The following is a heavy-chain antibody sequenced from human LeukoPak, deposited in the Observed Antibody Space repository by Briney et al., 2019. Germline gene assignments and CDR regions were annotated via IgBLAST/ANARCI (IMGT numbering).Heavy chain of an antibody. V-gene: IGHV3-23*01. J-gene: IGHJ6*04. CDR1: GFTFSSYG. CDR3: AELGITMIGGV. D-gene: IGHD3-10*02. Sequence: GGSLRLSCAASGFTFSSYGMSWVRQAPGKGLEGVSAISGSGGSTYYADPVKGRFTISRDNSKNTLYLQMNSLRAEDTAVYYCAELGITMIGGVWGKGTTVTISS. CDR2: ISGSGGST.